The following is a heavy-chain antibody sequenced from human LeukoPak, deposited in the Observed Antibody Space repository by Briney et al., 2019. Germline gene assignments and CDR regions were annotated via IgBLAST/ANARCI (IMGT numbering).Heavy chain of an antibody. V-gene: IGHV4-59*01. Sequence: NPSETLSLTCTVSGGSISSYYWSWIRQPPGKGLEWIGYIYYSGSTNYNPSLKSRVTISVDTSKNQFSLKLSSVTAADTAVYYCARIDYYDSSGYDYWGQGTLVTVSS. CDR1: GGSISSYY. J-gene: IGHJ4*02. CDR2: IYYSGST. D-gene: IGHD3-22*01. CDR3: ARIDYYDSSGYDY.